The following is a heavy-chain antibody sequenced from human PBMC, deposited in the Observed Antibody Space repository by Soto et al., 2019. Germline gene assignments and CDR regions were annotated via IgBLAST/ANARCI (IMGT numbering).Heavy chain of an antibody. J-gene: IGHJ6*03. V-gene: IGHV6-1*01. Sequence: QVQLQESGPGLVKPSQTLSVSCAISGDSVSGDSAAWNWVRLSPSRGLEWLARTYYRSRWYNDYAVCVRSRITVNADTSKNRFSLQLTSVTPEDTAIYFCAGTTSHHWLYMDVWGRGTTVTVSS. CDR2: TYYRSRWYN. D-gene: IGHD1-1*01. CDR1: GDSVSGDSAA. CDR3: AGTTSHHWLYMDV.